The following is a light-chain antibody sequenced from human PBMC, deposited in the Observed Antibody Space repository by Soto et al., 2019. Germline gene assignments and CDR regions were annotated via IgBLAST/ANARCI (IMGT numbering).Light chain of an antibody. CDR1: VGL. Sequence: QSVLTQPASVSGSPGQSITISCTGTVGLVSWYQQHPGKVPKLIIYDDTKRPSGVSSRFSGSKSGNTASLTISGLQTEDEADYYCCLHLGGRKYVFGNGTNVT. CDR2: DDT. V-gene: IGLV2-23*01. CDR3: CLHLGGRKYV. J-gene: IGLJ1*01.